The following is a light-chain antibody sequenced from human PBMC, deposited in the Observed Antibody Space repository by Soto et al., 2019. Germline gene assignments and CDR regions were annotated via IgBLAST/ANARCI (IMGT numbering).Light chain of an antibody. CDR1: SSDVGGYNY. CDR2: DVS. J-gene: IGLJ7*01. Sequence: QSALTQPASVSGSPGQSITISCTGTSSDVGGYNYVSWYQHHPGKAPKLLIYDVSDRPSGVSNRFSGSKSGNTASLTISGLQAEDEADYYCSSSRGFSPPYVVIGGGTQLTVL. CDR3: SSSRGFSPPYVV. V-gene: IGLV2-14*03.